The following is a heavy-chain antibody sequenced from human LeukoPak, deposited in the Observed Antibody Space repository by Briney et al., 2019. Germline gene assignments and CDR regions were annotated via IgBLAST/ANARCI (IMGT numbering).Heavy chain of an antibody. CDR1: GFTFSSYS. D-gene: IGHD3-3*01. CDR2: ISSSSYI. CDR3: ARVGVVRRFDP. Sequence: GGSLRLSCAASGFTFSSYSMNWVRQAPGKGLEWVSSISSSSYIYYADSVKGRFTISRDNAKNSLYLQMNSLRAEDTAVYYCARVGVVRRFDPWGQGTLVTVSS. V-gene: IGHV3-21*01. J-gene: IGHJ5*02.